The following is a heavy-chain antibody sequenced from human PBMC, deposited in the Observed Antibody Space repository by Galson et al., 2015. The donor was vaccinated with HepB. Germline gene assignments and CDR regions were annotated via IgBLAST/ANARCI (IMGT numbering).Heavy chain of an antibody. Sequence: SLRLSCAASGFTFSSYAMHWVRQAPGKGLEWVAVISYDGSNKYYADSVKGRFTISRDNSKNTLYLQMNSLRAEDTAVYYCAREGDHYYDSSGKLDIWGQGTMVTVSS. CDR3: AREGDHYYDSSGKLDI. V-gene: IGHV3-30-3*01. CDR2: ISYDGSNK. J-gene: IGHJ3*02. CDR1: GFTFSSYA. D-gene: IGHD3-22*01.